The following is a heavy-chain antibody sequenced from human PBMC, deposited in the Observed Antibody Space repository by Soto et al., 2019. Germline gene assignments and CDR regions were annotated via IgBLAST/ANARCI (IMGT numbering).Heavy chain of an antibody. CDR3: ARDADYAFDY. D-gene: IGHD4-17*01. CDR2: IWYDGSNK. J-gene: IGHJ4*02. CDR1: GFTLSGYD. V-gene: IGHV3-33*08. Sequence: GGSLRLSCAASGFTLSGYDIHWVRQATGKGLEWVAVIWYDGSNKYYADSVKGRFTISRDNSKNTLYLQMNSLRAEDTAVYYCARDADYAFDYWGRGTLVTVSS.